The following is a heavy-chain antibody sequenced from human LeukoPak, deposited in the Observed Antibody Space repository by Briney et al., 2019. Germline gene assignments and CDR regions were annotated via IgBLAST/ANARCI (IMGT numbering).Heavy chain of an antibody. CDR2: IYYSGST. J-gene: IGHJ4*02. V-gene: IGHV4-39*01. D-gene: IGHD5-18*01. CDR3: ARRARYSYHN. Sequence: SETLSLTCTVSGGSISSSSYYWGWLRQPPGKGLEWIGSIYYSGSTYYNPSLKSRVTISVDTSKNQFSLKLSSVTAADTAVYYCARRARYSYHNWGQGTLVTVSS. CDR1: GGSISSSSYY.